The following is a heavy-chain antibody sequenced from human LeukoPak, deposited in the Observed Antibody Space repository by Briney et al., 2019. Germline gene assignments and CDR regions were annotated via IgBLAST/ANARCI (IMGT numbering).Heavy chain of an antibody. CDR2: ITGSGTYI. D-gene: IGHD3-10*01. CDR3: VRDVGAVRGEVYFDY. Sequence: GGSLRLSCAGSGFTFSTFAMQWLGLSPGKGLEWVSSITGSGTYILYEVSVKDRFTIYRDNTKNLLYLEMNSLRAEDTAMYFCVRDVGAVRGEVYFDYWGQGTLVTVSS. CDR1: GFTFSTFA. J-gene: IGHJ4*02. V-gene: IGHV3-21*06.